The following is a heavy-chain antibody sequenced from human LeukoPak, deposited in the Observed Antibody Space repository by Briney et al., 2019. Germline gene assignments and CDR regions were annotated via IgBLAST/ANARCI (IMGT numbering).Heavy chain of an antibody. Sequence: SETLSLTCAVYGGSFSGYYWSWIRQPPGKGLEWIGSIYHSGSTYYNPSLKSRVTISVDTSKNQFSLKLSSVTAADTAVYYCARGSVLCSGGSCYPEYFQHWGQGTLVTVSS. D-gene: IGHD2-15*01. CDR3: ARGSVLCSGGSCYPEYFQH. CDR1: GGSFSGYY. CDR2: IYHSGST. V-gene: IGHV4-34*01. J-gene: IGHJ1*01.